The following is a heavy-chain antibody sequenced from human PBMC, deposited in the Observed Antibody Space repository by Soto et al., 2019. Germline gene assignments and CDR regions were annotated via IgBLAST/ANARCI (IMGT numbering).Heavy chain of an antibody. Sequence: QVQLVESGGGVVQAGGSLRLSCAVSGIFFSSYGMHWLRQAPGKGLELVALISHDGRSSYYADSVRGRFTISRDNSRDTVLLQLSALRTEYSGLYYCMTSGSADHTDYWAQATIVNVSS. J-gene: IGHJ4*02. CDR2: ISHDGRSS. CDR3: MTSGSADHTDY. CDR1: GIFFSSYG. V-gene: IGHV3-30*03. D-gene: IGHD3-10*01.